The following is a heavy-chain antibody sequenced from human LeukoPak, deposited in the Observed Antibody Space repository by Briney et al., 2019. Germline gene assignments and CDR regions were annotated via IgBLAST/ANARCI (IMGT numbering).Heavy chain of an antibody. CDR2: INHSGST. D-gene: IGHD6-13*01. V-gene: IGHV4-34*01. CDR3: ARAPPKLWYSSSHDFYY. Sequence: PSETLSLTCAVYGGSFSGYYWSWIRQPPGKGLEWIGEINHSGSTNYNPSLKSRVTISVDTSKNQFSLKLSSVTAADTAVYYCARAPPKLWYSSSHDFYYCGQGTLVTVSS. J-gene: IGHJ4*02. CDR1: GGSFSGYY.